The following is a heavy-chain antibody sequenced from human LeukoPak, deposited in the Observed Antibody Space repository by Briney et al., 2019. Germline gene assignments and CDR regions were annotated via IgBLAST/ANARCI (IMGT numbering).Heavy chain of an antibody. V-gene: IGHV1-69*13. CDR2: IIPIFGTA. CDR1: GGTFSSYA. D-gene: IGHD1-14*01. J-gene: IGHJ4*02. Sequence: SVKVSCKASGGTFSSYAISWVRQAPGQGLEWMGGIIPIFGTANYAQKFQGRVTITADESTSTAYMELSSLRSEDTAVHYCGRDIGMAVDNWGQGALVTVSS. CDR3: GRDIGMAVDN.